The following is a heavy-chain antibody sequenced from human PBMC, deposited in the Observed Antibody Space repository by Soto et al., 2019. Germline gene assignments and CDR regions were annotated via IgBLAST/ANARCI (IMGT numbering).Heavy chain of an antibody. J-gene: IGHJ3*02. CDR3: AREGGRHCSPTRCYNPFDI. Sequence: EVQLVESGGGLVQPGGSLRLSCVSSGFSFSAFSMNWVRQAPGKGLEWVSYISSSSSTIYYADSVKGRLTISRDNAKNSLFLQMDSLRDEDTAVYYCAREGGRHCSPTRCYNPFDIWGQGTMVTVSS. CDR1: GFSFSAFS. V-gene: IGHV3-48*02. CDR2: ISSSSSTI. D-gene: IGHD2-2*02.